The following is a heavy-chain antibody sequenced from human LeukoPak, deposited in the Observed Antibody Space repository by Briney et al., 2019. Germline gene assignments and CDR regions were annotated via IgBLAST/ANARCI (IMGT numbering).Heavy chain of an antibody. CDR3: ARGGYYDSSGSPLDV. CDR2: ISAYNGNT. CDR1: GYTFTSYG. D-gene: IGHD3-22*01. Sequence: ASVKISCKASGYTFTSYGISWVRQAPGQGLEWMGWISAYNGNTYYAQKLQGRVTMTTDTSTSTAYMELRSLRSDDTAVYYCARGGYYDSSGSPLDVWGKGTTVTVSS. V-gene: IGHV1-18*01. J-gene: IGHJ6*04.